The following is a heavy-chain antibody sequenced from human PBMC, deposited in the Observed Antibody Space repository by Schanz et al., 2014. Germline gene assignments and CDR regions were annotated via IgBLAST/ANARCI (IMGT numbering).Heavy chain of an antibody. CDR2: ISGSGGST. J-gene: IGHJ4*02. CDR3: ARDRGYCSGGSCLTFDY. D-gene: IGHD2-15*01. CDR1: GFTFSSYA. V-gene: IGHV3-23*04. Sequence: EVQLVESGGGLVQPGGSLRLSCAASGFTFSSYAMHWVRQAPGKGLEWVSGISGSGGSTYYADSVKGRFTISRDNSKNTLYLQMNTLRAEDTAVYYCARDRGYCSGGSCLTFDYWGQGTLVTVSS.